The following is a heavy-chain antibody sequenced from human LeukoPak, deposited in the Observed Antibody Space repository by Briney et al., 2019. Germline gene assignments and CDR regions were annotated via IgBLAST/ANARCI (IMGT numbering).Heavy chain of an antibody. Sequence: ASVKVSCKASGYTFTNYGISWVRQAPGQGLEWMGWISAYNGNTNYAQKLQGRVTMTTDTSTSTAYMELRSLRSDDTAVYYCARGPEAAAFYYYYMDVWGKGTTVTVSS. CDR1: GYTFTNYG. J-gene: IGHJ6*03. V-gene: IGHV1-18*01. D-gene: IGHD6-13*01. CDR3: ARGPEAAAFYYYYMDV. CDR2: ISAYNGNT.